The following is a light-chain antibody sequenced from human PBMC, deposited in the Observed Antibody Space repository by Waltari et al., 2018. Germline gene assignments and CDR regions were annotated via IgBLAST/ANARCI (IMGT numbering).Light chain of an antibody. CDR2: DAS. CDR1: QTVSRY. J-gene: IGKJ1*01. V-gene: IGKV3-20*01. CDR3: QKYGTLPAT. Sequence: EIVLTQSPGTLSLSPGERATLSCRASQTVSRYLAWYQQKPGQAPRLLIYDASRRATGIPDRFSGSGSGTDFSLTISRLEPDDFAVYYCQKYGTLPATFGQGTKVQMK.